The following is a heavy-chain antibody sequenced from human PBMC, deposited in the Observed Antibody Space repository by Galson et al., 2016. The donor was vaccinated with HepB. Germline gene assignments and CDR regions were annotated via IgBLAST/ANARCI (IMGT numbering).Heavy chain of an antibody. CDR1: GFTFSSYW. D-gene: IGHD3-16*01. V-gene: IGHV3-74*03. CDR2: SNTDGHRT. CDR3: TRAEGD. J-gene: IGHJ4*02. Sequence: FLRLSCAASGFTFSSYWMVWVRQAPGEGLEWVSGSNTDGHRTMYAESVKGRFTISKDNAKNTLYLQMNSLRVEDTAVYYCTRAEGDWGQGTLVIVSS.